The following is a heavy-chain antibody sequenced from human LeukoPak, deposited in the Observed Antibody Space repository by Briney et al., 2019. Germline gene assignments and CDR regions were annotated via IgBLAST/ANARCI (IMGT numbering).Heavy chain of an antibody. CDR2: IYHSGST. V-gene: IGHV4-38-2*02. J-gene: IGHJ4*03. CDR3: ARDLYSSGWGYFDY. CDR1: GYSISSGYY. D-gene: IGHD6-19*01. Sequence: PSETLSLTCTISGYSISSGYYWGWIRQPPGKGLEWIGSIYHSGSTYYNPSLKSRVTISLDTSENQFSLKLSSVTAADTAVYYCARDLYSSGWGYFDYWGQGPWSPSPQ.